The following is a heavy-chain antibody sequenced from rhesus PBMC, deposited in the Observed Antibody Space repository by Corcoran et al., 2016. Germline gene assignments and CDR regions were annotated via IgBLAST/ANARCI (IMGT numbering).Heavy chain of an antibody. Sequence: EVQLVESGGGLVQPGGSLSLSCAASGFTFSRYAMSWVRQAPGKGLEWVSYISYTGKTRYYADSVKGRFTISRDNAKNSLSLQMSSLRAEDTAVYYCTRVMGGSRNYGLDSWGQGVVVTVSS. J-gene: IGHJ6*01. CDR3: TRVMGGSRNYGLDS. CDR2: ISYTGKTR. V-gene: IGHV3-136*01. D-gene: IGHD3-16*01. CDR1: GFTFSRYA.